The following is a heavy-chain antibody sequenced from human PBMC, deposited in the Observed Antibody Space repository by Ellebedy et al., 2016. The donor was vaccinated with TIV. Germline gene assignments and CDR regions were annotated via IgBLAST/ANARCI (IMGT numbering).Heavy chain of an antibody. CDR1: GFTFSSYW. CDR2: IEEDGREK. Sequence: PGGSLRLSCAASGFTFSSYWMSWVRQAPGRGLEWVANIEEDGREKYYVGSVTGRFTISRDNAKNSLYLQMHSLRAEDTAVYYCARDEDCGDGCYDWFDPWGQGTLVTVSS. V-gene: IGHV3-7*03. D-gene: IGHD2-21*02. CDR3: ARDEDCGDGCYDWFDP. J-gene: IGHJ5*02.